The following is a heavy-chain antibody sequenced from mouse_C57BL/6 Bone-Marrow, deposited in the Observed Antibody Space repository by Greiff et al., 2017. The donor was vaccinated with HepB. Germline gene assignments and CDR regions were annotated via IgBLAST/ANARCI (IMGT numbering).Heavy chain of an antibody. V-gene: IGHV1-81*01. Sequence: QVQLQQSGAELARPGASVKLSCKASGYTFTSYGISWVKQRTGQGLEWIGEIYPRSGNTYYNAKFKGKATLTADKSSSTSYMELRSLTSEDSAVYFCARSSPSSGYAMDYWGQGTSVTVSS. CDR3: ARSSPSSGYAMDY. CDR2: IYPRSGNT. D-gene: IGHD3-2*02. CDR1: GYTFTSYG. J-gene: IGHJ4*01.